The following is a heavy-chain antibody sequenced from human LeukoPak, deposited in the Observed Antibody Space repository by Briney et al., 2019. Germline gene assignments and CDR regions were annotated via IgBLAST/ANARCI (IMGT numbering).Heavy chain of an antibody. CDR1: GGTFSSYA. CDR2: IIPIFGTA. Sequence: SVKVSCKASGGTFSSYAISWVRQAPGQGLEWMGGIIPIFGTANYAQKFQGRVTITTDESTSTAYMELSSLRSEDTAVYYCARLRDYYDSSPLGYWGQGTLVTVSS. V-gene: IGHV1-69*05. CDR3: ARLRDYYDSSPLGY. D-gene: IGHD3-22*01. J-gene: IGHJ4*02.